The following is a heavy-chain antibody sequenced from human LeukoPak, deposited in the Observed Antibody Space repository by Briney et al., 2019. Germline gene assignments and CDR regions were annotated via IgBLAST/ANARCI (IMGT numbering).Heavy chain of an antibody. V-gene: IGHV3-33*08. J-gene: IGHJ5*02. CDR3: ARGAYYYDSSGPDDWFDP. D-gene: IGHD3-22*01. CDR2: IWYDGSNK. Sequence: GGSLRLSCAASGFTFSSYSMNWVRQAPGKGLEWVAVIWYDGSNKYYADSVKGRFTISRDNSKNTLYLQMNSLRAEDTAVYYSARGAYYYDSSGPDDWFDPWGQGTLVTVSS. CDR1: GFTFSSYS.